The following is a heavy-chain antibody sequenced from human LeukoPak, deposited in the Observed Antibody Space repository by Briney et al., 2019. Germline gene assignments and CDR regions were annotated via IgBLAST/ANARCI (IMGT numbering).Heavy chain of an antibody. V-gene: IGHV1-2*02. D-gene: IGHD3-10*01. CDR3: ARGQSRTYYYGSGSEVAFDY. CDR1: GYTFIAYY. J-gene: IGHJ4*02. CDR2: INPNSGGT. Sequence: ASVTVSCKASGYTFIAYYMHWVRQAPGQGLEWMGWINPNSGGTNYAQKFQGRVTMTRDTSISTAYMELSRLRSDDTAVYYCARGQSRTYYYGSGSEVAFDYWGQGTLVTVSS.